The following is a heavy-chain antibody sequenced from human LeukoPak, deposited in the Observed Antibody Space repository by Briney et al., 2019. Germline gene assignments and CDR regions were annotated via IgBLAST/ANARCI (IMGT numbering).Heavy chain of an antibody. Sequence: SETLSLTCTVSGGSISPYYWSWIRQPPGKGLEWIGWIYYTGGTNYNPSLESRVTISLDTSKNQFSLNLNSVTAADTAVYYCARYGHSSTWPIDFWGQGTLVSVSS. V-gene: IGHV4-59*01. CDR3: ARYGHSSTWPIDF. CDR2: IYYTGGT. J-gene: IGHJ4*02. D-gene: IGHD6-13*01. CDR1: GGSISPYY.